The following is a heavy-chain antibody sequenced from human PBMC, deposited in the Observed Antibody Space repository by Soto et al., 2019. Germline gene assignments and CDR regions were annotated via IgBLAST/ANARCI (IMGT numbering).Heavy chain of an antibody. J-gene: IGHJ5*02. V-gene: IGHV1-58*01. CDR2: IDLGSGGT. CDR3: ATAYMVRGVISWFDP. Sequence: SVKVSCKASGFTFTSSYVQWVRQARGQDLGWMGRIDLGSGGTNYAQKFQGRVTITRDTPISTAYTELSSLRSEDMATYYCATAYMVRGVISWFDPWG. CDR1: GFTFTSSY. D-gene: IGHD3-10*01.